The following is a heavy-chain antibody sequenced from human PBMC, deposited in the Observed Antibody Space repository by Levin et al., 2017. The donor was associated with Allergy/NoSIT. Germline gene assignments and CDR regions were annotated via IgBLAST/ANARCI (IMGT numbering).Heavy chain of an antibody. CDR2: INPYNGNT. J-gene: IGHJ6*02. Sequence: GASVKVSCKASGYSFNNNGITWVRQAPGQGLEWLGWINPYNGNTNYAQRLQGRVTMTTDASTSTAYMELRALRSDDTAVYYCARDFVVEVGAQVWDYFYGMDVWGQGTTVTVSS. D-gene: IGHD2-15*01. CDR1: GYSFNNNG. CDR3: ARDFVVEVGAQVWDYFYGMDV. V-gene: IGHV1-18*01.